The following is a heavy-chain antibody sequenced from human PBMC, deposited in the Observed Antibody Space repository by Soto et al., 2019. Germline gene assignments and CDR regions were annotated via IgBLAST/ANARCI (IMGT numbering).Heavy chain of an antibody. CDR1: GFTFSSYA. D-gene: IGHD3-16*02. CDR3: AKDHMITFGGVIVWGYFDY. J-gene: IGHJ4*02. Sequence: GGSLRLSCAASGFTFSSYAMSWVRQAPGKGLEWVSAISGSGGSTYYADSVKGRFTISRDNSKNTLYLQMNSLRAEDTAVYYCAKDHMITFGGVIVWGYFDYWGQGTLVTVSS. V-gene: IGHV3-23*01. CDR2: ISGSGGST.